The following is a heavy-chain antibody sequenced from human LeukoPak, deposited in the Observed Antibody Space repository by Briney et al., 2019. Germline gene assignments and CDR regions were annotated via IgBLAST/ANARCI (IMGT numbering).Heavy chain of an antibody. D-gene: IGHD2-2*01. CDR1: GFTFSSYA. J-gene: IGHJ4*02. V-gene: IGHV3-30-3*01. CDR2: ISYDGSNK. CDR3: AKDLPAAYFDY. Sequence: GGSLRLSCAASGFTFSSYAMHWVRQAPGKGLEWVAVISYDGSNKYYADSVKGRFTISRDNSRTTLHLQMNGLRAEDTAVYHCAKDLPAAYFDYWGQGTLVTVSS.